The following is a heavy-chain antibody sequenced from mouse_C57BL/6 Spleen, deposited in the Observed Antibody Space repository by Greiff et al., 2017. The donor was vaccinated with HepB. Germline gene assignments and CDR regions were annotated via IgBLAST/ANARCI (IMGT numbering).Heavy chain of an antibody. J-gene: IGHJ3*01. V-gene: IGHV1-64*01. Sequence: QVQLQQPGAELVKPGASVKLSCKASGYTFTSYWMHWVKQRPGQGLEWIGMIHPNSGSTNYNEKFKSKATLTVDKSSSTAYMQLSSLTSEDSAVYYCERSGSSPFAYWGQGTLVTVSA. CDR1: GYTFTSYW. D-gene: IGHD1-1*01. CDR2: IHPNSGST. CDR3: ERSGSSPFAY.